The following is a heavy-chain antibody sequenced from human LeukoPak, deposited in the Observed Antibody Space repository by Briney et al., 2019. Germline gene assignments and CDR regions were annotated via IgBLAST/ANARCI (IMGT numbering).Heavy chain of an antibody. CDR2: ISGNNDNP. CDR3: ARGDGGNPWDAFDI. D-gene: IGHD4-23*01. CDR1: GYTFSKCG. J-gene: IGHJ3*02. Sequence: ASLTVSFTCSGYTFSKCGIAWVRQAPGQGLEWMGWISGNNDNPQSAEDLQGRVTVTTDRSTSTAYMELRSLRHDDTAVYYCARGDGGNPWDAFDIWGQGTMVTVSS. V-gene: IGHV1-18*01.